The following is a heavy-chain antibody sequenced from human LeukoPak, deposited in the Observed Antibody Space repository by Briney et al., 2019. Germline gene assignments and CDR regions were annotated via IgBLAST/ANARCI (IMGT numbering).Heavy chain of an antibody. CDR3: RAAADLNDY. CDR2: IRSKADSYAT. J-gene: IGHJ4*02. Sequence: GGSLRLSCAASGFTFSGSAMHWVRQASGKGLEWLGRIRSKADSYATAYAASVKGRFIVSRDDSKNTAYLQMNSLKTEDTAVYYCRAAADLNDYWGQGTLVTVSS. V-gene: IGHV3-73*01. CDR1: GFTFSGSA. D-gene: IGHD6-13*01.